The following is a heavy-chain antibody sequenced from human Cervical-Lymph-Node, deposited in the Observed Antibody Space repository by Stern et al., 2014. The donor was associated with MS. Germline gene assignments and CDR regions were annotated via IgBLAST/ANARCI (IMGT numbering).Heavy chain of an antibody. CDR2: IIPMYDIA. CDR3: ARVPLVVLVPTRGDAFDI. Sequence: VQLVESEAEVRKPGSSVRVSCKTSGGTFSSYTIRWVRQVPGQGLEWMGRIIPMYDIANYAQKFQGRVTITADKSTSTAYMELSSLRSEDTAVYYCARVPLVVLVPTRGDAFDIWGQGTMVTVSS. CDR1: GGTFSSYT. D-gene: IGHD2-21*01. J-gene: IGHJ3*02. V-gene: IGHV1-69*09.